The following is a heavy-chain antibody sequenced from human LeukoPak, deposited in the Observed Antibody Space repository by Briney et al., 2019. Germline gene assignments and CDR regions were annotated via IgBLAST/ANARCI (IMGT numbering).Heavy chain of an antibody. CDR1: GFTFSSYW. CDR2: IKQDGSEK. J-gene: IGHJ6*03. Sequence: GGSLRLSCAASGFTFSSYWMSWVRQAPGKGLEWVANIKQDGSEKYYVDSVKGRFTISRDDAKNSLYLQMNSLRAEDTAVYYCARVGVYGGNSVYLGFYYYYYMDVWGKGTTVTVSS. CDR3: ARVGVYGGNSVYLGFYYYYYMDV. D-gene: IGHD4-23*01. V-gene: IGHV3-7*01.